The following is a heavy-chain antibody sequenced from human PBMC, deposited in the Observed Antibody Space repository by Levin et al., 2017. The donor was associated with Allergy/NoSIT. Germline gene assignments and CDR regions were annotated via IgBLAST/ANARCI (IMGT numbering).Heavy chain of an antibody. Sequence: SETLSLTCAVYGGSFSGYYWSWIRQPPGKGLEWIGEINHSGSTNYNPSLKSRVTISVDTSKNQFSLRLSSVTAADTAVYYCARGSGAIAAAGIDYWGQGTLVTVSS. CDR2: INHSGST. CDR3: ARGSGAIAAAGIDY. D-gene: IGHD6-13*01. J-gene: IGHJ4*02. CDR1: GGSFSGYY. V-gene: IGHV4-34*01.